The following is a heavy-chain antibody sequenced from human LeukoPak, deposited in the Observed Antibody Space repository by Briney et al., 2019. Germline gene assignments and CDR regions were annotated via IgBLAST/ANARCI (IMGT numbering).Heavy chain of an antibody. J-gene: IGHJ1*01. V-gene: IGHV4-39*02. CDR1: GGSISSSSFF. Sequence: PWETLSLTCTVSGGSISSSSFFWGWIRQIPGQRLEWIGSINNTRTTLYNPSLKTGVTISVDTSKIHFSLSLRSVTAADTAVYFCARSRIAAPGTEYFQHWGRGTLVDVSS. D-gene: IGHD6-13*01. CDR2: INNTRTT. CDR3: ARSRIAAPGTEYFQH.